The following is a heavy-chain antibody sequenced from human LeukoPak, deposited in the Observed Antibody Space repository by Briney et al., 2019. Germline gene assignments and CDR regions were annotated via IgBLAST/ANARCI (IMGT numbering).Heavy chain of an antibody. D-gene: IGHD4/OR15-4a*01. J-gene: IGHJ6*03. CDR1: GFTVSSNY. V-gene: IGHV3-53*01. CDR2: IYSGGST. CDR3: ARGASYYYMDV. Sequence: PGGSLRLSCAASGFTVSSNYMSWVRQAPGKGLEWVSVIYSGGSTYYADSVKGRFTISRDNSKNTLYLQMNSLRAEDTAAYYCARGASYYYMDVWGKGTTVTVSS.